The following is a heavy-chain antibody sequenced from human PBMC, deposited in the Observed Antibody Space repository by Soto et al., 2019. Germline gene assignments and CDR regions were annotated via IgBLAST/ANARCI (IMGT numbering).Heavy chain of an antibody. J-gene: IGHJ4*02. CDR1: GYTFTSYA. D-gene: IGHD3-10*01. V-gene: IGHV1-3*01. Sequence: GASVKVSCKASGYTFTSYAMHWVRQAPGQRLEWMGWINAGNGNTKYSQKFQGRVTITRDTSASTAYMELSSLRSEDTAVYYCARDYGSGRPQFYFDYWGQGTLVTVSS. CDR2: INAGNGNT. CDR3: ARDYGSGRPQFYFDY.